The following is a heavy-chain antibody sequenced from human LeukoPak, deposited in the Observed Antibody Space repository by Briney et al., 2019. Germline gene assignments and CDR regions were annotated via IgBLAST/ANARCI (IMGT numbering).Heavy chain of an antibody. D-gene: IGHD1-1*01. CDR1: GGSVSYHY. V-gene: IGHV4-4*07. CDR3: ARGTATFDY. J-gene: IGHJ4*02. CDR2: IYSSGST. Sequence: SETLSLTCTVSGGSVSYHYWNWIRQPAGKGLEWIGRIYSSGSTNYNPSLKSRVTMSVDTSKNQFSLKLSSVTAADTAVYYCARGTATFDYWGQGTLVTVSS.